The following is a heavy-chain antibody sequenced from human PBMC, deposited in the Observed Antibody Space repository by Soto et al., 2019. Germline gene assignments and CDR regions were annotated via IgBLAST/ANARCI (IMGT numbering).Heavy chain of an antibody. Sequence: GSLRLSCAASGFTFSSYSMNWVRQAPGKGLEWVSSISSSSSYIYYADSVKGRFTISRDNAKNSLYLQMNSLRAEDTAVYYCARDGAPYYYYMDVWGKGTTVTVSS. CDR1: GFTFSSYS. J-gene: IGHJ6*03. V-gene: IGHV3-21*01. CDR2: ISSSSSYI. CDR3: ARDGAPYYYYMDV.